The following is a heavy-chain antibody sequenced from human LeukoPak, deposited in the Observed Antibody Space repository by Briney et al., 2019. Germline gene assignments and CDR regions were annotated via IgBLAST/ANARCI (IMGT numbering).Heavy chain of an antibody. D-gene: IGHD4-17*01. CDR2: ISGSGGST. CDR1: GFTFSSYA. Sequence: PGGSLRLSCAASGFTFSSYAMSWVRQAPGKGLEWVSAISGSGGSTYYADSVKGRFTISRDNAKNSLYLQMNSLRAEDTAVYYCARDKTDFGDYEPLDYWGQGTLVTVSS. CDR3: ARDKTDFGDYEPLDY. V-gene: IGHV3-23*01. J-gene: IGHJ4*02.